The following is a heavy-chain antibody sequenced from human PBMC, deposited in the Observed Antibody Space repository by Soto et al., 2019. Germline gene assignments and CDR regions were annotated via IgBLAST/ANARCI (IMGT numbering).Heavy chain of an antibody. V-gene: IGHV1-69*06. J-gene: IGHJ4*02. CDR2: IIPIFGTA. Sequence: SVKVSCKASGDTFSSYAISWVRQAPGQGLEWMGGIIPIFGTANYAQKFKGRVTITADKSTSTAYMELISLRSEDTAMYYCARGWYYYDSSGYAFDYWGQGTQVTVSS. CDR1: GDTFSSYA. CDR3: ARGWYYYDSSGYAFDY. D-gene: IGHD3-22*01.